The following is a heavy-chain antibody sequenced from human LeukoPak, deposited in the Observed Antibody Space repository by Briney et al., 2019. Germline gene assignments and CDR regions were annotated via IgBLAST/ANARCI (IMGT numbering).Heavy chain of an antibody. J-gene: IGHJ4*02. Sequence: PSETLSLTCTVSGGSISSYYWSWIRQPPGKGLEWIGYIYYSGSTNYNPSLKSRVTISVDTSKNQFSLKLSSVTAADTAVYYCARHGGPLVYDSSGYYSDYWGQGTLVTVSS. CDR2: IYYSGST. V-gene: IGHV4-59*08. D-gene: IGHD3-22*01. CDR1: GGSISSYY. CDR3: ARHGGPLVYDSSGYYSDY.